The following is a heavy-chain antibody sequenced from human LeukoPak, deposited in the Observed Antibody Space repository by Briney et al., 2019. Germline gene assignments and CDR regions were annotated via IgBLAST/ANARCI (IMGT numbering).Heavy chain of an antibody. CDR3: ARFVAVAGTSYFDY. D-gene: IGHD6-19*01. V-gene: IGHV4-39*01. CDR1: GDSISSSSYY. CDR2: IYYSGST. J-gene: IGHJ4*02. Sequence: PSETLSLTCTVSGDSISSSSYYWGWIRQPPGKGLEWIGSIYYSGSTYYNPSLKSRVTISVDTSKNQFSLKLSSVTAADTAVYYCARFVAVAGTSYFDYWGQGTLVTVSS.